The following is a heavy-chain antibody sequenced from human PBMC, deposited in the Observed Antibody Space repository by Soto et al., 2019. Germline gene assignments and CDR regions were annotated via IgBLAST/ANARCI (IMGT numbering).Heavy chain of an antibody. CDR3: AGRVGGDSFLPPDALAI. Sequence: SETLSLTCTVSGGSISSYYWSWIRQPPGKGLEWIGYIYYSGSTNYNPSLKSRVTISVDTSKKQFSLKLSSVTAADTAVYYCAGRVGGDSFLPPDALAIPAQRTIVPVSS. D-gene: IGHD2-21*01. V-gene: IGHV4-59*01. CDR1: GGSISSYY. J-gene: IGHJ3*02. CDR2: IYYSGST.